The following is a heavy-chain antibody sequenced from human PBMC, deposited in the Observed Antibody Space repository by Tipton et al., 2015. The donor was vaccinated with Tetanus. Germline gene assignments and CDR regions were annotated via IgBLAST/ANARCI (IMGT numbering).Heavy chain of an antibody. V-gene: IGHV4-34*01. CDR1: GGSFSNYF. CDR2: ISPSGNT. Sequence: TLSLTCAVYGGSFSNYFWRWIRQPPGKGLEWIGEISPSGNTNYNPSLKSRVTISADTSRNQFSLTLSSVTAADTAVYYCARGGSYSYGPRGFDLWGRGTLVTVSS. CDR3: ARGGSYSYGPRGFDL. D-gene: IGHD5-18*01. J-gene: IGHJ2*01.